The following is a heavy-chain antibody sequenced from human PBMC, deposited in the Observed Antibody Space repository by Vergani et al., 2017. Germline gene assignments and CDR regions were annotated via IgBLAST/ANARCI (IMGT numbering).Heavy chain of an antibody. D-gene: IGHD6-6*01. CDR1: GFTFSDYF. Sequence: QVQLVESGGGLVKPGGSLRLSCAASGFTFSDYFMSWIRQAPGKGLEWVSYISSSGTTIYYADSVKGRFTISRDNAKNSLYLQMNSLRAEDTAVYYCARGMRRFPRGSIIAARPEGLDYWGQGTLVTVSS. J-gene: IGHJ4*02. CDR3: ARGMRRFPRGSIIAARPEGLDY. CDR2: ISSSGTTI. V-gene: IGHV3-11*01.